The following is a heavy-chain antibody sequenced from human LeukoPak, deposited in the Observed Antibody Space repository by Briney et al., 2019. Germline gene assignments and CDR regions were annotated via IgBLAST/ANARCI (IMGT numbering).Heavy chain of an antibody. CDR2: INHSGST. CDR1: GGSFSGYY. D-gene: IGHD6-6*01. Sequence: SETLSLTCAVYGGSFSGYYWSWIRQPPGKGLEWIGEINHSGSTNYNPSLKSRVTISVDTSKNQFSLKLSSVTAADTAVYYCATAHRPKEKEGEYNWFDPWGQGTLVTVSS. V-gene: IGHV4-34*01. CDR3: ATAHRPKEKEGEYNWFDP. J-gene: IGHJ5*02.